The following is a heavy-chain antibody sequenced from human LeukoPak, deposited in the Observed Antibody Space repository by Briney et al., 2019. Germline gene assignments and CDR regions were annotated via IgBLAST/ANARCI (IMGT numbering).Heavy chain of an antibody. J-gene: IGHJ4*02. V-gene: IGHV3-20*04. CDR2: INWNGGSA. CDR1: GFTFDDYG. CDR3: VRERGTYDSSGYHFDY. Sequence: GGSLRLSCAASGFTFDDYGMSWVRQAPGKGLEWVSGINWNGGSAGYADSVKGRFTISRDNAKNSLYLQMNSLRAEDTALYYCVRERGTYDSSGYHFDYWGQGTLVTVSS. D-gene: IGHD3-22*01.